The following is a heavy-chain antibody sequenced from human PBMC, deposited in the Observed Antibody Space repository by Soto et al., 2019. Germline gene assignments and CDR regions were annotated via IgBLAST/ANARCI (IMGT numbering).Heavy chain of an antibody. D-gene: IGHD3-22*01. CDR1: GFTFSSYG. CDR2: ISYDGSNK. J-gene: IGHJ4*02. V-gene: IGHV3-30*18. CDR3: AKGVSGYYLGYFDY. Sequence: LRLSCAASGFTFSSYGMHWVRQAPGKGLEWVAVISYDGSNKYYADSVKGRFTISRDNSKNTLYLQMNSLRAEDTAVYYCAKGVSGYYLGYFDYWGQGTLVTV.